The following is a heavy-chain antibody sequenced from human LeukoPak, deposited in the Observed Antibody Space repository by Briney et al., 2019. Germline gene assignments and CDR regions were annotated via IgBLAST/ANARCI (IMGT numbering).Heavy chain of an antibody. CDR1: GFTCRTYN. Sequence: GGSLRLSCAASGFTCRTYNMNWVRQAPGKGLEWVSFISKTSTKIYYGDSVRGRFTISRDNAKNSIHLQMGSLRVEDTAVYYCVRGDGDLFDFWSQGTLVSVSS. J-gene: IGHJ4*02. CDR3: VRGDGDLFDF. CDR2: ISKTSTKI. V-gene: IGHV3-21*06. D-gene: IGHD4-17*01.